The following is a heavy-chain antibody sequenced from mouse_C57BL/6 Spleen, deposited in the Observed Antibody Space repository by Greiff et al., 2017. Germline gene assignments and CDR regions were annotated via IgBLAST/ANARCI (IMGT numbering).Heavy chain of an antibody. D-gene: IGHD1-1*01. V-gene: IGHV1-64*01. Sequence: QVQLQQPGAELVKPGASVELSCKASGYTFTSYWMHWVKQRPGQGLEWIGMIHPNSGSTNYNEKFKSKATLTVDKSSSTAYMQLSSLTSEDSAVYYCARQDITTLDYWGQGTTLTVSS. CDR1: GYTFTSYW. J-gene: IGHJ2*01. CDR2: IHPNSGST. CDR3: ARQDITTLDY.